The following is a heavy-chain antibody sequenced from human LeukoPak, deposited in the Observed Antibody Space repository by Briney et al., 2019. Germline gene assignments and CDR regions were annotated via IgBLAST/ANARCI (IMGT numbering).Heavy chain of an antibody. CDR2: ISSSSGHI. CDR3: ARDPGTVADPYFDY. V-gene: IGHV3-21*01. CDR1: GFTFSSYN. J-gene: IGHJ4*02. D-gene: IGHD6-19*01. Sequence: GGSLRLSCAASGFTFSSYNMNWVRQPPGKGLEWVSSISSSSGHIHYVDSVKGRFTISRDNGNNSLYLQMNSLRDEDTAVYYCARDPGTVADPYFDYWGQGSLVTVSS.